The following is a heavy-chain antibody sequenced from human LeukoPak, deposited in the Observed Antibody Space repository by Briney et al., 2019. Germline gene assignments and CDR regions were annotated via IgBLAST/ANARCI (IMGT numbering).Heavy chain of an antibody. V-gene: IGHV1-69*06. Sequence: ASVKVSCKASGGTFSSYAISWVRQAPGQGLEWMGGIIPIFGTANYAQKFQGRVTITADKSTSTAYMELSRLRSDDTAVYYCAREYYDILTGYSLTFLGYWGQGTLVTVSS. J-gene: IGHJ4*02. CDR1: GGTFSSYA. CDR3: AREYYDILTGYSLTFLGY. CDR2: IIPIFGTA. D-gene: IGHD3-9*01.